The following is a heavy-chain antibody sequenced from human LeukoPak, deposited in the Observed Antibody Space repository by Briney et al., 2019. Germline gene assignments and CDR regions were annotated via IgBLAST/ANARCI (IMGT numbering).Heavy chain of an antibody. CDR2: IYYSGST. Sequence: SETLSLTCTVSGGSISSYYWSWIRQPPGKGLEWIGYIYYSGSTNYNPSLKSRVTISVDRSKNQFSLKLSSVTAADTAVYYCARDRRDIVVVPAASYYYYMDVWGKGTTVTVSS. CDR3: ARDRRDIVVVPAASYYYYMDV. CDR1: GGSISSYY. J-gene: IGHJ6*03. D-gene: IGHD2-2*01. V-gene: IGHV4-59*12.